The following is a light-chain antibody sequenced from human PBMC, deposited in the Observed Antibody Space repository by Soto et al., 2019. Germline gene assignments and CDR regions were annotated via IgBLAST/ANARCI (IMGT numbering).Light chain of an antibody. CDR2: GAS. Sequence: DIQMTQSPSSLSASVGDRVTITCRASHDTSNSVAWFQQRPGMAPKSLIYGASSLQSGVSSRFRRSGSGKQFTLTISRLEPEDFATYYCQQYSSFPYTFCQGTKLEIK. CDR1: HDTSNS. V-gene: IGKV1-16*01. J-gene: IGKJ2*01. CDR3: QQYSSFPYT.